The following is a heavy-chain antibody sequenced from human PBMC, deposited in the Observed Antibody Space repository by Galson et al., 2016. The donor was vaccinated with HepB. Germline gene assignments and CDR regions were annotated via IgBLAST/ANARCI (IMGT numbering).Heavy chain of an antibody. CDR1: GFIFSRYW. Sequence: SLRLSCAASGFIFSRYWAAWVRQAPGKTLEWVANINEDGSEEKFVDSVKVRFTISRDNTKKTVYLQMSSLRAEDTAVYYCAKALRHWMGHHDAYDLWGQGTLVTVSP. J-gene: IGHJ3*01. D-gene: IGHD1-1*01. V-gene: IGHV3-7*03. CDR2: INEDGSEE. CDR3: AKALRHWMGHHDAYDL.